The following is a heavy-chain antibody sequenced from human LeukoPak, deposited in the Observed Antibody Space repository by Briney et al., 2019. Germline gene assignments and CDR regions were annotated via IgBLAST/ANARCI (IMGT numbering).Heavy chain of an antibody. J-gene: IGHJ4*02. CDR1: GGSISSSNW. D-gene: IGHD2-15*01. V-gene: IGHV4-4*02. CDR2: IYHSGST. Sequence: SGTLSLTCAVSGGSISSSNWWSWVRQPPGKGLEWIGEIYHSGSTNYNPSLKSRVTISVDKSKNQFSLELSSVTAADTAVYYCARDLLGYCSGGSCSDWGQGTLVTVSS. CDR3: ARDLLGYCSGGSCSD.